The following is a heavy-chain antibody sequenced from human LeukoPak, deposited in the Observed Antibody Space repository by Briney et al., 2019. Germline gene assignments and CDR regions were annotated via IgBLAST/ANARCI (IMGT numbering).Heavy chain of an antibody. CDR2: ISWNSGSI. CDR3: VTVSNAFDR. J-gene: IGHJ3*01. CDR1: GFIFDDYA. Sequence: GGSLRLSCAASGFIFDDYAMHWVRQAPGKGLEWVSGISWNSGSIDYADSVKGRFTISRDNAKSSLYLQMNSLRTEDTALYYCVTVSNAFDRWGQGTMVTVSS. V-gene: IGHV3-9*01.